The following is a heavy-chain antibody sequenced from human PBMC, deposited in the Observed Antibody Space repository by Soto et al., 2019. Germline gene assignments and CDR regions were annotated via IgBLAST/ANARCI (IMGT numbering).Heavy chain of an antibody. Sequence: LETMSLTCTVSGGSIRSSSYYWGWIRQPPGKGLEWIGSIYYSGSTYYNPSLKSRVTISVDTSKNQFSLKLSSVTAADTAVYYCAKTTTVTTIDYWGQGTLVTVSS. D-gene: IGHD4-4*01. J-gene: IGHJ4*02. CDR2: IYYSGST. CDR1: GGSIRSSSYY. CDR3: AKTTTVTTIDY. V-gene: IGHV4-39*01.